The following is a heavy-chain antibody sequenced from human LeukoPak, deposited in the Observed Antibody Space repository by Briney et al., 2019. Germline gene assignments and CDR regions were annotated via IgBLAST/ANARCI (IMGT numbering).Heavy chain of an antibody. CDR2: INQDESEK. V-gene: IGHV3-7*01. CDR3: ARYGNGEWLAHYAFDV. D-gene: IGHD6-19*01. CDR1: GFIFSRYW. Sequence: GGSLRLSCATSGFIFSRYWMSWVRQAPGKGLEWVANINQDESEKNYVDSVKGRFTISRDDAKNSLDLQMNSLRAEDTAVYYCARYGNGEWLAHYAFDVWGQGTMITVSS. J-gene: IGHJ3*01.